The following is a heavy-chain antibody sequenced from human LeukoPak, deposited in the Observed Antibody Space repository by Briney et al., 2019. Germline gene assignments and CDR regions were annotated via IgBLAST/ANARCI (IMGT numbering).Heavy chain of an antibody. CDR2: INPNSGDT. J-gene: IGHJ4*02. V-gene: IGHV1-2*02. CDR1: GYTFTGYY. D-gene: IGHD3-16*01. Sequence: ASVTVSCKASGYTFTGYYMHWVRQAPGRGLEWMGWINPNSGDTKYAQKFQGRVTMTRDTSISTAYMELSRLRSDDKAVYYCATQRGSYLWGTDFDYWGQGTLVTVSS. CDR3: ATQRGSYLWGTDFDY.